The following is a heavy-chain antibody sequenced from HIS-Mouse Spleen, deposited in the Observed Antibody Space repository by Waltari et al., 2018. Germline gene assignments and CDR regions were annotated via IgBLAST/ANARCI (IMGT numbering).Heavy chain of an antibody. J-gene: IGHJ2*01. D-gene: IGHD6-13*01. V-gene: IGHV4-39*07. CDR1: GGSISSSSYY. Sequence: QLQLQESGPGLVKPSETRSPTCTVSGGSISSSSYYWGWIRQPPGKGLEWIGSIYYSGSTYYNPSLKSRVTISVDTSKNQFSLKLSSVTAADTAVYYCARETPYSSSWYDWYFDLWGRGTLVTVSS. CDR3: ARETPYSSSWYDWYFDL. CDR2: IYYSGST.